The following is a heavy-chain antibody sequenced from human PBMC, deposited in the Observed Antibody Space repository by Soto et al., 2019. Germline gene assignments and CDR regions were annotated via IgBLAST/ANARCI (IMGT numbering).Heavy chain of an antibody. J-gene: IGHJ3*02. CDR1: GYTFTSYA. CDR2: INAGNGNT. CDR3: ARSGWYEGNAFDI. D-gene: IGHD6-19*01. V-gene: IGHV1-3*01. Sequence: ASVKVSCKASGYTFTSYAMHWVRQAPGQRLEWMGWINAGNGNTKYSQKFQGRVTITRDTSASTAYMELSSLRSEDAAVYYCARSGWYEGNAFDIWGQGTMVTVSS.